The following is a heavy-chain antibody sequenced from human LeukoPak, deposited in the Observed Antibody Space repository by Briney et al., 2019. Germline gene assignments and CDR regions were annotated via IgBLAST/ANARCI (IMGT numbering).Heavy chain of an antibody. Sequence: PGGSLRLSCAASGFTFSSYGMHWVRQAPGKGLEWVAFIRYDGSNKYYADSVKGRFNISRDNSKNTLYLQMNNLRAEDTAVYYCAEGPVLWGYSSGWYFDYWGQGTLVTVSS. D-gene: IGHD6-19*01. V-gene: IGHV3-30*02. CDR1: GFTFSSYG. J-gene: IGHJ4*02. CDR2: IRYDGSNK. CDR3: AEGPVLWGYSSGWYFDY.